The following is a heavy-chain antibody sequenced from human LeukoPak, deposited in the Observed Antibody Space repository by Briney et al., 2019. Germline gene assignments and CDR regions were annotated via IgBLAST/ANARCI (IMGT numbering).Heavy chain of an antibody. V-gene: IGHV4-39*07. J-gene: IGHJ4*02. Sequence: SETLSLTCTVSGGSISSSSYYWGSIRQPPGKGLEWIGSIYYSGSTYYNPSLKSRVTISVDTSKNQFSLKLSSVTAADTAVYYCARRSRDGIFDYWGQGTLVTVSS. CDR2: IYYSGST. CDR1: GGSISSSSYY. D-gene: IGHD5-24*01. CDR3: ARRSRDGIFDY.